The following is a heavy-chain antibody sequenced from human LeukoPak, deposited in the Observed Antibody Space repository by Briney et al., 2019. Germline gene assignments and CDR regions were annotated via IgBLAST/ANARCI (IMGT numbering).Heavy chain of an antibody. CDR2: IAANGNDK. CDR1: GVTFSRYW. Sequence: HPGGSLRLSCVDSGVTFSRYWMNWVRQAPGRGLEWVATIAANGNDKDYEDALQGRFTISRDNARNSLSLRIDSLRAEDTAQYYCAREVFFQFDNWGQGALATVSS. J-gene: IGHJ4*02. V-gene: IGHV3-7*03. CDR3: AREVFFQFDN.